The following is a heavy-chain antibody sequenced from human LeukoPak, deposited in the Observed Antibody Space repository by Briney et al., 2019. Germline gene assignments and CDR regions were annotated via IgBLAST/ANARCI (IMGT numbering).Heavy chain of an antibody. J-gene: IGHJ3*02. CDR2: IYYSGST. D-gene: IGHD5-18*01. V-gene: IGHV4-59*01. CDR3: AISGYSYGADAFDI. CDR1: GGSISSYY. Sequence: SETLSLTCTVSGGSISSYYWSWIRQPPGKGLEWIGYIYYSGSTNYNPSLKSRVTISVDTSKNQFSLKLSSVTAADTAVYYCAISGYSYGADAFDIWGQGTMVTVSS.